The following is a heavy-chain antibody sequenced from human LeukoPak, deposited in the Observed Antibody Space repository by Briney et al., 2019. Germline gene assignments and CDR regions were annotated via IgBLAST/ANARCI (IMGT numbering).Heavy chain of an antibody. J-gene: IGHJ4*02. CDR1: GSTFSSYW. Sequence: GVLRLSCAASGSTFSSYWMHWVRQAPGKGLVWVSRINSDGSSTSYADSVKGRFTISRDNSKNTLYLEVISLTAEDTAVYYCAKDDAWIRFGEWSQGTLVTVSS. V-gene: IGHV3-74*01. D-gene: IGHD3-10*01. CDR3: AKDDAWIRFGE. CDR2: INSDGSST.